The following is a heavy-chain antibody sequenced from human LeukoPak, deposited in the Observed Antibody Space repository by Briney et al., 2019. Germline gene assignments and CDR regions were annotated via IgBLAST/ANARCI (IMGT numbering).Heavy chain of an antibody. V-gene: IGHV3-73*01. D-gene: IGHD5/OR15-5a*01. CDR3: TRQGLAGYYYYYMDV. CDR2: IRSKANSYAT. CDR1: GFTFSGSA. J-gene: IGHJ6*03. Sequence: GGSLRLSCADSGFTFSGSAMHWVRQASGKGLEWVGRIRSKANSYATAYAASVKGRFTISRDDSKNTAYLQMNSLKTEDTAVYYCTRQGLAGYYYYYMDVWGKGTTVTVSS.